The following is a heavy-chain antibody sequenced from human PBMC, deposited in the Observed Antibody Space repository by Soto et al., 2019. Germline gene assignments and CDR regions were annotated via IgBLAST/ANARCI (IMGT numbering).Heavy chain of an antibody. D-gene: IGHD3-10*01. V-gene: IGHV3-23*01. CDR3: AKDLRPGLVVPTKSGFDP. CDR2: TSIGGNT. J-gene: IGHJ5*02. CDR1: GFPFNTYA. Sequence: GGSLRLACEASGFPFNTYAMTWFRQLPGMGLEWVSTTSIGGNTDFAESVRGRFSVSRDNSKNTLYLQMTNLRAEDAAIYFCAKDLRPGLVVPTKSGFDPWGQGTRVTVS.